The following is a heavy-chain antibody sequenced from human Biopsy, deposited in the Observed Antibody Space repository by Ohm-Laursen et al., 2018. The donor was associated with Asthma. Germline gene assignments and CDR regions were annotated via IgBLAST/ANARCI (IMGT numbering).Heavy chain of an antibody. Sequence: LSLTCAASGFSFGDYWMSWVRQVPGKGLEWVANIKHDGSEKNHVDSLKGRFTISRDNAKKSLYLQMNSLRAEDTAVYYCARTFHFWSPYHAEHYQLWGQGTLVTVSS. D-gene: IGHD3-3*02. V-gene: IGHV3-7*01. CDR2: IKHDGSEK. CDR3: ARTFHFWSPYHAEHYQL. CDR1: GFSFGDYW. J-gene: IGHJ1*01.